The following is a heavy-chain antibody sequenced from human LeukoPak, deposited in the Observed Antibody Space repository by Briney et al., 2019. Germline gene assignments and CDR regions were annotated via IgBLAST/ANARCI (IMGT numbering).Heavy chain of an antibody. CDR3: ARVRVDWLSKTKYFDY. CDR2: ISYDGSNK. CDR1: GFTFSSYA. V-gene: IGHV3-30*04. Sequence: GGSLRLSCAASGFTFSSYAMHWVRQAPGKGLEWVAVISYDGSNKYYADSVKGRFTISRDNAKNTLYLQMNSLRAEDTAVYYCARVRVDWLSKTKYFDYWGQGTLVTVSS. D-gene: IGHD3-9*01. J-gene: IGHJ4*02.